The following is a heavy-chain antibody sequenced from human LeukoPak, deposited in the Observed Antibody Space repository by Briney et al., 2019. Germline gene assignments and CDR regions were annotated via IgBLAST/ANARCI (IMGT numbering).Heavy chain of an antibody. CDR2: ISGSGGST. V-gene: IGHV3-23*01. Sequence: GSLRLSCVVSGFTFSSYAMSWVRQAPGKGLEWVSGISGSGGSTYYADSVKGRFTISRDNSKNTLYLQMNSLRAEDTAVYYCARESSGSYYLDYWGQGTLVTVSS. CDR1: GFTFSSYA. CDR3: ARESSGSYYLDY. D-gene: IGHD1-26*01. J-gene: IGHJ4*02.